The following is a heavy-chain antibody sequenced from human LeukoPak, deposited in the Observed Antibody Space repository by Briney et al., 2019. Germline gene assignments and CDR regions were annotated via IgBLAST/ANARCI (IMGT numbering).Heavy chain of an antibody. CDR1: GGSFSGYY. CDR3: ARASSLFVDSSGSDY. CDR2: INHSGST. Sequence: SETLSLTCAVYGGSFSGYYWSWIRQPPGKGLEWIGEINHSGSTNYNPSLKSRVTISVDTSKNQFSLKLSSVTAADTAVYYCARASSLFVDSSGSDYWGQGTLVTVSS. J-gene: IGHJ4*02. D-gene: IGHD3-22*01. V-gene: IGHV4-34*01.